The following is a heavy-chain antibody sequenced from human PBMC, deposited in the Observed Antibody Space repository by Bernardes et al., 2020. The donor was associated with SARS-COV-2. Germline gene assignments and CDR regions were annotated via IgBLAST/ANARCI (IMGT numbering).Heavy chain of an antibody. CDR2: IYYSGST. J-gene: IGHJ6*02. Sequence: SETLSLTCTVSGGSISSYYWNWIRQPPGKGLEWIGYIYYSGSTNYNPSLKSRVTISVDTSKNQFSLKLSSVTAADTAVYYCARQDIGAIFGVVSTPAGMDVWGQGTTVTVSS. CDR1: GGSISSYY. D-gene: IGHD3-3*01. CDR3: ARQDIGAIFGVVSTPAGMDV. V-gene: IGHV4-59*08.